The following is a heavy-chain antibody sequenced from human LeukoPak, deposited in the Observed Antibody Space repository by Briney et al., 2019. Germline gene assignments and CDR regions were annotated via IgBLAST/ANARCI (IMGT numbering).Heavy chain of an antibody. Sequence: PGGSLRLSCAASGFTFSSYGMSWVRQAPGKGLEWVSVISGSGDNTYYADSVKGRFTISRDNSKNTLYLQMNSLRAEDTAVYYCAKDLDSEGQYYYDSSGYYNDLGGADIWGQGTMVTVSS. J-gene: IGHJ3*02. CDR3: AKDLDSEGQYYYDSSGYYNDLGGADI. CDR1: GFTFSSYG. CDR2: ISGSGDNT. D-gene: IGHD3-22*01. V-gene: IGHV3-23*01.